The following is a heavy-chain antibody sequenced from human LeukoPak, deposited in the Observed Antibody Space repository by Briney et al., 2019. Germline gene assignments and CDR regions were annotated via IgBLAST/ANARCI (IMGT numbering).Heavy chain of an antibody. J-gene: IGHJ4*02. Sequence: PGGSLRLSCAASGFSFSSYGMSWVRQAPGKGLEWVAGTSGSGGSTYYADSVKGRFTISRDNAKNSLYLQMNSLRAEDTAVYYCARNLYGPGIAAVLGYWGQGTLVTVSS. V-gene: IGHV3-23*01. D-gene: IGHD6-13*01. CDR2: TSGSGGST. CDR1: GFSFSSYG. CDR3: ARNLYGPGIAAVLGY.